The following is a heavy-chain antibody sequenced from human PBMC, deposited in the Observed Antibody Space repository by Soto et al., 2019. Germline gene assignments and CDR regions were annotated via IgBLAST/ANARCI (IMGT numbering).Heavy chain of an antibody. CDR3: ARDLSAGSGSYFHSWFDP. V-gene: IGHV1-2*04. Sequence: ASVKVSCKASGYTFTGYYMHWVRQAPGQGLEWMGWINPNSGGTNYAQKYKGWVTMTRDTSISTAYMELSRLSSDDTAVYYCARDLSAGSGSYFHSWFDPWGQGTLVTVSS. J-gene: IGHJ5*02. CDR2: INPNSGGT. D-gene: IGHD3-10*01. CDR1: GYTFTGYY.